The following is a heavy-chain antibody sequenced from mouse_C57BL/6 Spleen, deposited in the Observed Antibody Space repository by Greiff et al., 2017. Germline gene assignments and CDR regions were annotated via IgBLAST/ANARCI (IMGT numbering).Heavy chain of an antibody. J-gene: IGHJ1*03. V-gene: IGHV2-2*01. CDR1: GFSLTSYG. CDR3: ARNAITTVRYWYFDV. D-gene: IGHD1-1*01. Sequence: QVQLKESGPGLVQPSQSLSITCTVSGFSLTSYGVHWVRQSPGKGLEWLGVIWSGGSTDYNAAFISRLSISKDNSKSQVFFKMNSLQADDTAIYXCARNAITTVRYWYFDVWGTGTTVTVSS. CDR2: IWSGGST.